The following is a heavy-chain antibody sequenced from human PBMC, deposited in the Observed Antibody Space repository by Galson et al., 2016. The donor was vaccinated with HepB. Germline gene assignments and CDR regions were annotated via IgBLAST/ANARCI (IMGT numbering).Heavy chain of an antibody. Sequence: SLRLSCAASGFTFRNYWMIWVRQAPGKGLEWVANIKEDGSDEYYVDSVKGRFTVSRDNARNSLYLQMNSLRADDTAVYYCTREIPRTYLKYDTTGYFDFWGQGTLVTVSS. V-gene: IGHV3-7*03. J-gene: IGHJ4*02. D-gene: IGHD3-22*01. CDR3: TREIPRTYLKYDTTGYFDF. CDR1: GFTFRNYW. CDR2: IKEDGSDE.